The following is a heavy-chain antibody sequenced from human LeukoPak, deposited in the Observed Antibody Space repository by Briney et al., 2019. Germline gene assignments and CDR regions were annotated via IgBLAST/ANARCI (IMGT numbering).Heavy chain of an antibody. CDR1: GGSFSGFY. D-gene: IGHD3-22*01. CDR2: IDHSGST. V-gene: IGHV4-34*03. CDR3: WTYYYDSSGYYYFDY. J-gene: IGHJ4*02. Sequence: PSETLSLTCAVYGGSFSGFYWNWIRQPPGKGLEWIGEIDHSGSTNYNPSLKSRVTISVDTSKNQFSLKLSSVTAADTAVYYCWTYYYDSSGYYYFDYWGQGTLVTVSS.